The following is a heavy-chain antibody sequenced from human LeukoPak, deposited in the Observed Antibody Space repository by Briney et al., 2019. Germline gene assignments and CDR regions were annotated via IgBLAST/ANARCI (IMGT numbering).Heavy chain of an antibody. CDR1: GRSISSGGYY. Sequence: PSQTLSLTCTVSGRSISSGGYYWSWIRQHPGKGREWIAYIYYSGSTYYNPSLKSRVTISVDTSKNQFSLKLSAVTAADTAVYYCARGSDYYGSGSYYNSFDYWGQGTLVTVSS. J-gene: IGHJ4*02. CDR3: ARGSDYYGSGSYYNSFDY. CDR2: IYYSGST. D-gene: IGHD3-10*01. V-gene: IGHV4-31*03.